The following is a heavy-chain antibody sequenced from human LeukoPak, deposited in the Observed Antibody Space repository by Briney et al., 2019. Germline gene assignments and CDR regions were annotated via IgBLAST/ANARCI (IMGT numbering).Heavy chain of an antibody. CDR3: ARGLRLRRVPAARGDYYFDY. Sequence: ASVKVTCKASVYTFTNYDINWVRQATGQGLEWMGWMNPNSGNTGYAQKFQGRVTMTRNTSISTAYMELSSLRSEDTAVYYCARGLRLRRVPAARGDYYFDYWGQGTLVTVSS. V-gene: IGHV1-8*01. CDR1: VYTFTNYD. D-gene: IGHD2-2*01. J-gene: IGHJ4*02. CDR2: MNPNSGNT.